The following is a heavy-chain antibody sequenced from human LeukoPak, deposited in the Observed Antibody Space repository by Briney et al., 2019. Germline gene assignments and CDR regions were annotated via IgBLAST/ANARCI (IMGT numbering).Heavy chain of an antibody. Sequence: GSLRLSCAASGFTFSSYSMNWVRQAPGKGLEWVSYISSYSSTIYYADSVKGRFTISRDNAKKSLYLQMNSLTAEDTAVYYCARVDIVVVPAGQAFDIWGQGTMVTVSS. CDR3: ARVDIVVVPAGQAFDI. CDR1: GFTFSSYS. J-gene: IGHJ3*02. CDR2: ISSYSSTI. V-gene: IGHV3-48*04. D-gene: IGHD2-2*03.